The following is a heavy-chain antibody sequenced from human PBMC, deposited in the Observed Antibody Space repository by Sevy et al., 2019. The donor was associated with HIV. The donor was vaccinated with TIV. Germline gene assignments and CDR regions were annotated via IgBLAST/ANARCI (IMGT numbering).Heavy chain of an antibody. D-gene: IGHD2-21*01. Sequence: ASVKVSCKASGGSLSNYGMNWVRQAPGQGLEWTGGIIPRVGLANYAQKFQDRVTITGDESTRTVYIEVRRLTAEDTGVYYCASVRPCGGDCYFFDSWGQGTLVTVSS. CDR2: IIPRVGLA. J-gene: IGHJ4*02. CDR3: ASVRPCGGDCYFFDS. CDR1: GGSLSNYG. V-gene: IGHV1-69*10.